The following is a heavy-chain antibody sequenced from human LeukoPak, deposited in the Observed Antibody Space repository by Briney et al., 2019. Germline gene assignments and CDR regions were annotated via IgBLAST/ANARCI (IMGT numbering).Heavy chain of an antibody. CDR2: ISGSGGST. V-gene: IGHV3-23*01. Sequence: GGSLRLSCAASGFTFSSYAMSWVRQAPGKGLEWVSAISGSGGSTYYADSVKGRFTICRDNSNNTLYLQMNSLRAEDTAVYYCAKDLAAMVQTQATWCQGTLVTVSS. CDR3: AKDLAAMVQTQAT. D-gene: IGHD3-10*01. CDR1: GFTFSSYA. J-gene: IGHJ5*02.